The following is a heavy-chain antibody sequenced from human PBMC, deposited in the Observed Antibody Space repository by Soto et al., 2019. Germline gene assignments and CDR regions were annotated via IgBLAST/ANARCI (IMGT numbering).Heavy chain of an antibody. D-gene: IGHD3-22*01. CDR1: GFTFSSYG. Sequence: QVQLVESGGGVVQPGRSLRLSCAASGFTFSSYGMHWVRQAPGKGLEWVAVIWYDGSNKYYADSVKGRFTISRDNSKNTLYLQMNSLRAEDTAVYYCARDLNQWLFRGDYYGMDVWGQGTTVTVSS. CDR3: ARDLNQWLFRGDYYGMDV. J-gene: IGHJ6*02. V-gene: IGHV3-33*01. CDR2: IWYDGSNK.